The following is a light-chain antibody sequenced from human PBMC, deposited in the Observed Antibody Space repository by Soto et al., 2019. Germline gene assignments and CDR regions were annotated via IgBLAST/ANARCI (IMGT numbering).Light chain of an antibody. CDR1: SSDVGNYNY. CDR2: EVN. CDR3: SSYISSTTLVV. J-gene: IGLJ2*01. Sequence: QSAPTQPASVSGSPGQSITISCTGTSSDVGNYNYVSWYQQHPGKAPKLMIYEVNNRPSGVSNRFSGSKSGNTASLTISGLQADDEADYYCSSYISSTTLVVFGGGTQLTVL. V-gene: IGLV2-14*01.